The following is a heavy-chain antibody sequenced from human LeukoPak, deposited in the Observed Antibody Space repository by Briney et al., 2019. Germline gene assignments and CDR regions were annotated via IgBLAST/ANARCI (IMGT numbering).Heavy chain of an antibody. J-gene: IGHJ4*02. V-gene: IGHV1-18*01. CDR1: GGIFSNYA. Sequence: ASVKVSCKASGGIFSNYAISWVRQAPGQGLEWMGWISAYNGNTNYAQKLQGRVTMTTDTSTSTAYMELRSLRSDDTAVYYCARDASRSTVFDYWGQGTLVTVSS. CDR2: ISAYNGNT. CDR3: ARDASRSTVFDY. D-gene: IGHD4-17*01.